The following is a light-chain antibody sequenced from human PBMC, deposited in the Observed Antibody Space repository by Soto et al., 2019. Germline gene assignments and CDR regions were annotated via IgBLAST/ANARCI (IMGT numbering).Light chain of an antibody. CDR1: QSISNW. V-gene: IGKV1-5*01. CDR3: QHYNTMWT. CDR2: DAS. Sequence: DIQITQSPSTLSASVGDRVTITCRASQSISNWLAWYQQKPGKAPKLLIYDASSLESGAPSRFSGSGSGTDFTLTISSLQPDDFATYYCQHYNTMWTFGQGTKVDIK. J-gene: IGKJ1*01.